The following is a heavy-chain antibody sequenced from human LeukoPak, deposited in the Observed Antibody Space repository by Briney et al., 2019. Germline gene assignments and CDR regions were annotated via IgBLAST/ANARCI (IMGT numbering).Heavy chain of an antibody. CDR3: ARDLGQDYDTSDNWFDP. CDR1: GFTFSSYS. Sequence: GGSLRPSCAASGFTFSSYSMNWVRQASGKGLEWVSSISSSSSYIYYADSVKGRFTISRDNAKNSLYLQMNSLRAEDTAVYYCARDLGQDYDTSDNWFDPWGQGTLVTVSS. D-gene: IGHD3-22*01. V-gene: IGHV3-21*01. J-gene: IGHJ5*02. CDR2: ISSSSSYI.